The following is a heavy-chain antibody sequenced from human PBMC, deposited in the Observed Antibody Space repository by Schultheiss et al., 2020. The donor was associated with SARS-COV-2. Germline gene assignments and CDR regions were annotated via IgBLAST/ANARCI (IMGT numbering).Heavy chain of an antibody. CDR3: ARDGYSSGWYWSDTRMKMDV. J-gene: IGHJ6*02. V-gene: IGHV3-7*01. CDR2: IKQDGSEK. Sequence: GGSLRLSCAASGFTFSSYAMHWVRQAPGKGLEWVANIKQDGSEKYYVDSVKGRFTISRDNAKNSLYLQMNSLRPEDTAVYYCARDGYSSGWYWSDTRMKMDVWGQGTTVTVSS. CDR1: GFTFSSYA. D-gene: IGHD6-19*01.